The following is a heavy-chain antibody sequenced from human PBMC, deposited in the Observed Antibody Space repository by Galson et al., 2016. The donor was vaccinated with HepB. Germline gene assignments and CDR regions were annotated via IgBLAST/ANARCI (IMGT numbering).Heavy chain of an antibody. D-gene: IGHD2-21*02. J-gene: IGHJ5*01. CDR2: IVPMFGAT. Sequence: SVKVSCKASGGTFSTDGLSWVRQAPGQGLEWMGGIVPMFGATNYAQKFQDRVTITADESTNTAYMALSGLRSEDTAIYYCAREGCAGDCPKWFDPWGQGTLVTVSS. V-gene: IGHV1-69*13. CDR1: GGTFSTDG. CDR3: AREGCAGDCPKWFDP.